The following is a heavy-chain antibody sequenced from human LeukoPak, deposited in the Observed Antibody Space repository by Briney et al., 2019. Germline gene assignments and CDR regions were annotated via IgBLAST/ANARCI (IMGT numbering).Heavy chain of an antibody. D-gene: IGHD6-19*01. CDR3: AKDTQAVAGTSFDY. Sequence: PGGSLRLSCAASGFTFSSYDMHWVRHATGKGLEWVSAIGTAGDTYYADSVKGRFTISRDNSKNTLYLQMNSLRAEDTAVYYCAKDTQAVAGTSFDYWGQGTLVTVSS. CDR1: GFTFSSYD. CDR2: IGTAGDT. J-gene: IGHJ4*02. V-gene: IGHV3-13*01.